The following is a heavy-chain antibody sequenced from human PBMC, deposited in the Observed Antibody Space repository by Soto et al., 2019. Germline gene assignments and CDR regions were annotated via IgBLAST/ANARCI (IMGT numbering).Heavy chain of an antibody. CDR3: AGRKHYYDNNRALDY. V-gene: IGHV4-34*01. CDR1: GGSFSGYY. J-gene: IGHJ4*02. D-gene: IGHD3-22*01. CDR2: INHSGST. Sequence: PSETLSLTCAVYGGSFSGYYWSWIRQPPGKGLEWIGEINHSGSTNYNPSLKSRVTISVDTSKNQFSLKLSSVTAADTAVYYCAGRKHYYDNNRALDYWGQGTLVTVSS.